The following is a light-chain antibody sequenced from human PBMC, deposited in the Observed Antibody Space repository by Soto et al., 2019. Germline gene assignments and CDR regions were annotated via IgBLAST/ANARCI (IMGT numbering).Light chain of an antibody. Sequence: QMTKSPSYLFASVGDRAAGTSRTSQSISKHLNWYQQKPGEAPKLLIYGSSSLHYGVPSRFSGSGSGSAFTLTISSLQPEDSATYYCQQSFTAPITFGQGTRLEIK. CDR2: GSS. V-gene: IGKV1-39*01. CDR1: QSISKH. CDR3: QQSFTAPIT. J-gene: IGKJ5*01.